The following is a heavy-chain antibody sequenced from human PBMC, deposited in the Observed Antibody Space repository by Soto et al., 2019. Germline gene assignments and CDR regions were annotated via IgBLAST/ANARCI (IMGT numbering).Heavy chain of an antibody. V-gene: IGHV3-23*01. Sequence: EVQLLESGGGLVQPGGSLRLSCAASGFTFSSYAMRWVRQAPVKGLEWVSAISGSGGSTYYADSVKGRFTISRDNSKNTYYLQMNSLRAKDTAVYYGARRDGGSYYDNWGQGALVPVSS. CDR2: ISGSGGST. D-gene: IGHD1-26*01. CDR3: ARRDGGSYYDN. CDR1: GFTFSSYA. J-gene: IGHJ4*02.